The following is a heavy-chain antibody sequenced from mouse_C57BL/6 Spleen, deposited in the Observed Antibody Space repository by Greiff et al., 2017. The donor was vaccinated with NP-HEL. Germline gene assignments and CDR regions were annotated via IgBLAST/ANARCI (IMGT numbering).Heavy chain of an antibody. CDR2: IYPRSGNT. D-gene: IGHD4-1*01. J-gene: IGHJ4*01. V-gene: IGHV1-81*01. CDR3: ARGELGRGYAMDY. Sequence: VKLQESGAELARPGASVKLSCKASGYTFTSYGISWVKQRTGQGLEWIGEIYPRSGNTYYNEKFKGKATLTADKSSSTAYMELRSLTSEDSAVYFCARGELGRGYAMDYWGQGTSVTVSS. CDR1: GYTFTSYG.